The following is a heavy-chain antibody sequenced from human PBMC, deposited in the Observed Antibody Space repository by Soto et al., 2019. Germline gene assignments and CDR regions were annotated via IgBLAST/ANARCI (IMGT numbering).Heavy chain of an antibody. CDR1: GFTFSSYA. D-gene: IGHD6-25*01. CDR3: ARDNRQRLAIAY. J-gene: IGHJ4*02. CDR2: ISYDGSNK. V-gene: IGHV3-30-3*01. Sequence: QVQLVESGGGVVQPGRSLRLSCAASGFTFSSYAMHWVRQAPGKGLEWVAVISYDGSNKYYADSVKGRFTISRDNSKKTLYLHMNSLRAEDTAVYYCARDNRQRLAIAYWGQGTLVTVSS.